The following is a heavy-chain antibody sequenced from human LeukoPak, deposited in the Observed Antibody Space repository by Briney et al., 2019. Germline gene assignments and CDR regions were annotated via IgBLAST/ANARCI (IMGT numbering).Heavy chain of an antibody. CDR2: IIDDRCAT. CDR3: ATAHLTPGKTLDY. J-gene: IGHJ4*02. CDR1: GFTFSSCW. V-gene: IGHV3-74*01. Sequence: GGSLRLSCAVSGFTFSSCWMQGVRRVPGGGVLWGFGIIDDRCATFYEDSVKGRFTISRDNAKNTLSLKLNSLSAEDTAVYYCATAHLTPGKTLDYWGQGTLVTVSS.